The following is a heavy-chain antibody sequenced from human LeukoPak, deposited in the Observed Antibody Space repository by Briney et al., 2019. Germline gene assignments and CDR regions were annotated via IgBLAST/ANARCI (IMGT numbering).Heavy chain of an antibody. D-gene: IGHD3-22*01. CDR3: AAHRSGYSPSYYYMDV. V-gene: IGHV1-46*03. CDR2: INPSGGST. CDR1: GYTFTSYY. Sequence: GASVKVSCKASGYTFTSYYMHWVRQAPGQGLEWMGIINPSGGSTSYAQKFQGRVTMTRDTSTSTVYMELSGLRSEDTAVYYCAAHRSGYSPSYYYMDVWGKGTTVTVSS. J-gene: IGHJ6*03.